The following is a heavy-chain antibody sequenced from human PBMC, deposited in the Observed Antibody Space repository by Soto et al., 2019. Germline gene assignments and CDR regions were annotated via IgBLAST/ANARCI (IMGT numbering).Heavy chain of an antibody. CDR1: GFTFDDYA. Sequence: EVQLVESGGDLEQPGRSLRLSCAASGFTFDDYAMHWVRQVPGKGLQWVSGLSWNGVTIGYAASVKGRFTISRDNAKKSLYLQMNGLRPDDTALYYCAASRAYDSSDYSGLNYGMAAWGLGTTVAVSS. J-gene: IGHJ6*02. D-gene: IGHD3-22*01. V-gene: IGHV3-9*01. CDR3: AASRAYDSSDYSGLNYGMAA. CDR2: LSWNGVTI.